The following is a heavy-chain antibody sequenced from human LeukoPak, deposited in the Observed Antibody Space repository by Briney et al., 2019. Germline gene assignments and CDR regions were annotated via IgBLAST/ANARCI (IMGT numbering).Heavy chain of an antibody. Sequence: PGRSLRLSCAASGFTFSSYGMHWVRQAPGKGLEWVAVISYDGSNKYYADSVKGRFTISRDNSKNTLYLQMNSLRAEDTAVYYCARDRGSRPYFHDGMDVWGQGTTVTVSS. V-gene: IGHV3-30*03. CDR3: ARDRGSRPYFHDGMDV. CDR2: ISYDGSNK. CDR1: GFTFSSYG. D-gene: IGHD1-26*01. J-gene: IGHJ6*02.